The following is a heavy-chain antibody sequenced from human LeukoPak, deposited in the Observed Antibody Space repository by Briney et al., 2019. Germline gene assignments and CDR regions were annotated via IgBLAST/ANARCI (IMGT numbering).Heavy chain of an antibody. J-gene: IGHJ6*02. Sequence: PGGSLRLSCAASGFTFSSHWMHWVRQAPGKGLVWVSRINSEGSSTNHADSVKGRFTISRDNAKNTLYLQMNSLRAEDTAVYYCARSTRYCSGGSCYAYYGMDVWGQGTTVTVSS. CDR2: INSEGSST. V-gene: IGHV3-74*01. D-gene: IGHD2-15*01. CDR3: ARSTRYCSGGSCYAYYGMDV. CDR1: GFTFSSHW.